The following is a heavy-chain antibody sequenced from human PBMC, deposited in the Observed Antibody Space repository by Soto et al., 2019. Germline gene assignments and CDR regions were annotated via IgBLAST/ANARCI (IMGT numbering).Heavy chain of an antibody. Sequence: SETLSLTCPVSGGSISSYYWSWIRQPPGKGLEWIGYIYYSGSTNYNPSLKSRVTISVDTSKNQFSLKLSSVTAADADVYYRARINGEMANKRVLGFDYWGQGTLVTVSS. CDR1: GGSISSYY. CDR3: ARINGEMANKRVLGFDY. CDR2: IYYSGST. D-gene: IGHD5-12*01. J-gene: IGHJ4*02. V-gene: IGHV4-59*01.